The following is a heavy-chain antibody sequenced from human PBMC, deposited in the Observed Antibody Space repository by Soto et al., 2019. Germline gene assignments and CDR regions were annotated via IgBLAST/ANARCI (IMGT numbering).Heavy chain of an antibody. J-gene: IGHJ6*03. CDR2: INSDGSST. D-gene: IGHD2-2*01. Sequence: EVQLVESGGGLVQPGGSLRLSCAASGFTFSSYWMHWVRQAPGKGLVWVSRINSDGSSTSYADSVKGRFTISRDNAKNTLYLQMNSPRAEDTAVYYCARGKRYCSSTSCSNYYYYYYMDVWGKGTTVTVSS. CDR1: GFTFSSYW. CDR3: ARGKRYCSSTSCSNYYYYYYMDV. V-gene: IGHV3-74*01.